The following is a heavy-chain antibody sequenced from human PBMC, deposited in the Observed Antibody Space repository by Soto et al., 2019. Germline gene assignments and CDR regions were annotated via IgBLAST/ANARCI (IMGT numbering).Heavy chain of an antibody. J-gene: IGHJ4*02. D-gene: IGHD6-19*01. CDR1: GGSISSSNW. CDR2: IYHSGST. CDR3: ARGYSSGWYGDFDY. V-gene: IGHV4-4*02. Sequence: QVQLQESGPGLVKPSGTLSLTCAVSGGSISSSNWWSGVRQPPGQGLAWIGEIYHSGSTNYNPSLKSRVTISVDKSKNQFSLKLSSVTAADTAVYYYARGYSSGWYGDFDYWGQGTLVTVSS.